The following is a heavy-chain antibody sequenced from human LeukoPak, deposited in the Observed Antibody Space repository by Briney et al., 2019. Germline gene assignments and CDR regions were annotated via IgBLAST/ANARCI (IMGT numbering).Heavy chain of an antibody. CDR1: GGSFSGYY. V-gene: IGHV4-34*01. J-gene: IGHJ6*02. D-gene: IGHD3-22*01. CDR3: ASSSRGYDSSGYFNYYYYYGMDV. Sequence: SETLSLTCAVYGGSFSGYYWSWIRQPPGKGLEWIGEINHSGSTNYNPSLKSRVTISVDTSKNQFSLKLSSVTAADTAVYYCASSSRGYDSSGYFNYYYYYGMDVWGQGTTVTVS. CDR2: INHSGST.